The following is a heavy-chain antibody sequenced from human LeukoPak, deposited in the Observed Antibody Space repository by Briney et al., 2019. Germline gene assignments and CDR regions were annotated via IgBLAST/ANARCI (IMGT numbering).Heavy chain of an antibody. CDR3: ARNNVIAVAGTGYFDL. CDR1: GGSISSYY. D-gene: IGHD6-19*01. V-gene: IGHV4-59*01. Sequence: PSETLSLTCTVSGGSISSYYWSWIRQPPGKGLEWIGYIYYSGSTNYNPSLKSRVPISVDTSKNQFSLKLSSVTAADTAVYYCARNNVIAVAGTGYFDLWGRGTLVTVSS. CDR2: IYYSGST. J-gene: IGHJ2*01.